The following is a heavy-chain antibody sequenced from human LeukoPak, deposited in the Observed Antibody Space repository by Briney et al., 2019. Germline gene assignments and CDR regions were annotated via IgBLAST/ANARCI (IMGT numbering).Heavy chain of an antibody. CDR3: ARYADGYNWGYFDY. V-gene: IGHV1-69*05. J-gene: IGHJ4*02. Sequence: GASVKVSCKASGYTFTGYYMHWVRQAPEQGLEWMGWIIPIFGTANYAQKFQGRVTITTDESTSTAYMELSSLRSEDTAVYYCARYADGYNWGYFDYWGQGTLVTVSS. CDR1: GYTFTGYY. D-gene: IGHD5-24*01. CDR2: IIPIFGTA.